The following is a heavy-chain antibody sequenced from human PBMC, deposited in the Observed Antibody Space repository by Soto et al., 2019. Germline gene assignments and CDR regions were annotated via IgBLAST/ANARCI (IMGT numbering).Heavy chain of an antibody. J-gene: IGHJ4*02. CDR1: GGTFSSYA. CDR2: IIPIFGTA. V-gene: IGHV1-69*13. CDR3: ARVRSYSSSWYYFDY. Sequence: GASVKVSCKASGGTFSSYAISWVRQAPGQGLEWMGGIIPIFGTANYAQKFQGRVTITADESTSTAYMELSSLGSEDTAVYYCARVRSYSSSWYYFDYWGQGTLVTVSS. D-gene: IGHD6-13*01.